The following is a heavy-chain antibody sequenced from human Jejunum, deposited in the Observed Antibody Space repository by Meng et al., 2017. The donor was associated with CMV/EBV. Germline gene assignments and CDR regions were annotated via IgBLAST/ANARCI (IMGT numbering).Heavy chain of an antibody. CDR3: ARQKCGGDCDMDV. CDR2: IKQDGSER. CDR1: GFTFSSYG. D-gene: IGHD2-21*01. V-gene: IGHV3-7*01. J-gene: IGHJ6*02. Sequence: SGFTFSSYGMNWVRQVPGKGLEWVANIKQDGSERYYVESVKGRFTISRNNAKKSLFLQMDGLRAEDTAIYYCARQKCGGDCDMDVWGQGTTVTVSS.